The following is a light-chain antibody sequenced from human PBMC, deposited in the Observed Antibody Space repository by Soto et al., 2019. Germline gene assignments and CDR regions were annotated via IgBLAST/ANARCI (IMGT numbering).Light chain of an antibody. V-gene: IGKV1-39*01. CDR1: PRISSY. J-gene: IGKJ1*01. CDR2: AAS. CDR3: QQSYDTPWT. Sequence: DIQVTQSPSSLSASVGDRVTITCRASPRISSYLNWYQQKPGKAPNLLIYAASRLQSGVPSRFSGSGSGTDFTLTISSLQPEDFATYYCQQSYDTPWTFGQGTKVEI.